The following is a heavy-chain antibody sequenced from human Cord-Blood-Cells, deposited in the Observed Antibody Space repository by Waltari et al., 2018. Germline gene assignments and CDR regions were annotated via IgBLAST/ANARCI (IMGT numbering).Heavy chain of an antibody. J-gene: IGHJ6*03. CDR2: INHSGST. CDR3: ARATYDFWSGYRYYYYYYYMDV. CDR1: GGSFSGYY. D-gene: IGHD3-3*01. Sequence: QVQLQQWGAGLLKPSETLSLTCAVYGGSFSGYYWSWIRQPPGKGLGGIGEINHSGSTNYNPSLKSRVTISVDTSKNQFSLKLSSVTAADTAVYYCARATYDFWSGYRYYYYYYYMDVWGKGTTVTVSS. V-gene: IGHV4-34*01.